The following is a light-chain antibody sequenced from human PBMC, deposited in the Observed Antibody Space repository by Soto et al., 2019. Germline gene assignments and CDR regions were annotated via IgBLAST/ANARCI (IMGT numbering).Light chain of an antibody. Sequence: QSVLTQPPSVSGAPGQRVTISCTGSSSNIGAGYDVHWYQQLPGTAPKLLIYGNSNRPSGVPDRFSGSKSGTSASLAITGLQVEDEADYSCQSYDSSLSGYVFVTGTKLTVL. CDR3: QSYDSSLSGYV. CDR1: SSNIGAGYD. V-gene: IGLV1-40*01. CDR2: GNS. J-gene: IGLJ1*01.